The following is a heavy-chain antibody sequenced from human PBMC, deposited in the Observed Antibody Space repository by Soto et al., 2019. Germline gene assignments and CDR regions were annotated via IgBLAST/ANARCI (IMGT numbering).Heavy chain of an antibody. CDR2: ITEDGSGT. CDR3: VRGTNGWRGMDY. CDR1: GFTFSSYW. D-gene: IGHD2-8*01. J-gene: IGHJ4*02. V-gene: IGHV3-74*01. Sequence: PGGSLRLSCAASGFTFSSYWMHWVRQAPGKGLVWVSRITEDGSGTTYADSVKGRFTVTRDNAKNTMYLQMSGLGAEDTAVYHCVRGTNGWRGMDYWGQGTLVTVSS.